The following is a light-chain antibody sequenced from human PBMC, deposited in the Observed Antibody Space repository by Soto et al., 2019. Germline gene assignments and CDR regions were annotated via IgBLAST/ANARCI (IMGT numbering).Light chain of an antibody. Sequence: DIEMTQAPSSLSASVGDRVTLTCRASQIIRNHLNWYQHTPGKAPEVLIYAASTLQGGVPSRFSGSGSGTDFTLTINSLQPEDFATYFCQQSLSAPFTFGPGTKVDL. CDR1: QIIRNH. J-gene: IGKJ3*01. CDR3: QQSLSAPFT. V-gene: IGKV1-39*01. CDR2: AAS.